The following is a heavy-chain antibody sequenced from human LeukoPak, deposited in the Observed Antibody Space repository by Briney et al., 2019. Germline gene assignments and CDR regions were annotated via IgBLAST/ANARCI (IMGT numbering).Heavy chain of an antibody. CDR3: ARDAPLLWFGEPNMEGDY. V-gene: IGHV1-2*02. CDR2: INPNSGGT. D-gene: IGHD3-10*01. CDR1: GYTFTSYG. J-gene: IGHJ4*02. Sequence: GASVKVSCKASGYTFTSYGISWVRQAPGQGLEWMGWINPNSGGTNYAQKFQGRVTMTRDTSISTAYMELSRLRSDDTAVYYCARDAPLLWFGEPNMEGDYWGQGTLVTVSS.